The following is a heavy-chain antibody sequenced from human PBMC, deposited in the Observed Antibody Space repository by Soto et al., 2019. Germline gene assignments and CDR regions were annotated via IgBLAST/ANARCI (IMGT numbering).Heavy chain of an antibody. V-gene: IGHV4-4*07. D-gene: IGHD6-13*01. CDR2: IYTSGST. CDR3: ARVFEQQLVGGNWFDP. CDR1: GGSISSYY. J-gene: IGHJ5*02. Sequence: SETLSLTCTVSGGSISSYYWSWIRQPAGKGLEWIGRIYTSGSTNYNPSLKSRVTMSVDTSKNQFSLKLSSVTAADTAVYYCARVFEQQLVGGNWFDPWGQGTLVTVSS.